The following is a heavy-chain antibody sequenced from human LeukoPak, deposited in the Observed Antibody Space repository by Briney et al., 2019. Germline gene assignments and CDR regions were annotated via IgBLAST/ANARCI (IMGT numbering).Heavy chain of an antibody. J-gene: IGHJ3*02. CDR1: GFSFSSYS. CDR2: ISSSSSYI. Sequence: GGSLRLSCAASGFSFSSYSMNWVRQAPGKGLEWVSSISSSSSYIYSADSVKGRFTISRDNAKNSLYLQMNSLRAEDTAVYYCARVHCSSTSCYAFDIWGQGTMVTVSS. CDR3: ARVHCSSTSCYAFDI. V-gene: IGHV3-21*01. D-gene: IGHD2-2*01.